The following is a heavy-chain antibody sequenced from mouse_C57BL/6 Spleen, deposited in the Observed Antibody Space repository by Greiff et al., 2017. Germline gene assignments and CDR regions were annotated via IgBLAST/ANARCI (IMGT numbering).Heavy chain of an antibody. J-gene: IGHJ3*01. CDR2: IDPSDSET. CDR1: GYTFTSYW. Sequence: VQLQQPGAELVRPGSSVKLSCKASGYTFTSYWMHWVKQRPIQGLEWIGNIDPSDSETNYNQKFKDKATLTVDKSSSTAYMQLSSLTSEDSAVYYCARHDGPAWFAYWGQGTLVTVSA. V-gene: IGHV1-52*01. CDR3: ARHDGPAWFAY. D-gene: IGHD2-3*01.